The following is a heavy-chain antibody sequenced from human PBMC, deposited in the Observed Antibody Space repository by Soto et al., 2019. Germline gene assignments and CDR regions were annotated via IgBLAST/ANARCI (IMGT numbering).Heavy chain of an antibody. CDR1: GGSMIYSY. D-gene: IGHD3-9*01. CDR3: ARTVLGPDILADQFVDYYYYMDV. CDR2: IYYSGST. J-gene: IGHJ6*03. Sequence: SETLSLTCTVSGGSMIYSYWSWVRLLPGKGLEWVGYIYYSGSTSYNPSLRRRVITSVDTSKRQFSLQLKSVTAADTAIYYCARTVLGPDILADQFVDYYYYMDVWGQGTTVTVSS. V-gene: IGHV4-59*08.